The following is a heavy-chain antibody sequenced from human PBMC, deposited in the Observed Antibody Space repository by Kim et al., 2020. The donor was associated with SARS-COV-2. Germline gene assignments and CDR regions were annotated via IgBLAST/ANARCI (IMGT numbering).Heavy chain of an antibody. Sequence: SETLSLTCAVYGGSFSGYYWSWFRQPPGKGLEWVGEINYGGGTTYSSSLKSRVIISLDKSKNQFSLKLTSVSVMDTAVYYCARVEARSHGMDVWGQGTSV. CDR1: GGSFSGYY. CDR2: INYGGGT. J-gene: IGHJ6*02. CDR3: ARVEARSHGMDV. V-gene: IGHV4-34*01.